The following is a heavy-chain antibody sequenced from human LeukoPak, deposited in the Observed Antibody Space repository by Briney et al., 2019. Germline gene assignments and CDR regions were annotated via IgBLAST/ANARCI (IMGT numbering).Heavy chain of an antibody. CDR3: ASPLMVRGVIIRDY. CDR2: ISGSGSTI. D-gene: IGHD3-10*01. J-gene: IGHJ4*02. V-gene: IGHV3-48*03. Sequence: GGSLRLSCAASEFTFSSYEMNWVRQAPGKGLEWVSYISGSGSTIYYADSVKGRFTISRDNAKNSLYLQMNSLRAEDTAVYYCASPLMVRGVIIRDYWGQGTLVTVSS. CDR1: EFTFSSYE.